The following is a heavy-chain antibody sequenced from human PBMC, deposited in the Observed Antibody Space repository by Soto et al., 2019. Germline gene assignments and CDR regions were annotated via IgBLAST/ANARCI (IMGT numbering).Heavy chain of an antibody. CDR2: INTGGSSI. Sequence: QVQLVESGGGLVKPGRSLRLSCAASGFSFPDYYMGWMRQAPGKGLEWVSYINTGGSSIYYADSVKGRFTISRDDAKNSLILQMSSLRAEDTAVYYCARDAMIGSYGVWYFDYWGQGTLVTVAS. CDR3: ARDAMIGSYGVWYFDY. V-gene: IGHV3-11*01. J-gene: IGHJ4*02. D-gene: IGHD3-22*01. CDR1: GFSFPDYY.